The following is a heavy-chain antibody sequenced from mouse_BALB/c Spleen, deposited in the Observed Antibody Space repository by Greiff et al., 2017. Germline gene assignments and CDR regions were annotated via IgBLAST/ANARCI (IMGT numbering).Heavy chain of an antibody. CDR1: GYTFTDYN. J-gene: IGHJ4*01. D-gene: IGHD1-2*01. CDR2: IYPYNGGT. CDR3: ARTGDYYGYDYAMDY. V-gene: IGHV1S29*02. Sequence: EVQLQQSGPELVKPGASVKISCKASGYTFTDYNMHWVKQSHGKSLEWIGYIYPYNGGTGYNQKFKSKATLTVDNSSSTAYMELRSLTSEDSAVYYCARTGDYYGYDYAMDYWGQGTSVTVSS.